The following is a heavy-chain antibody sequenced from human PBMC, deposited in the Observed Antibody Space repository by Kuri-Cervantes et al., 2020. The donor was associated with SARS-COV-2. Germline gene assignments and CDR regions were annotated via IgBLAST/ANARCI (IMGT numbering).Heavy chain of an antibody. Sequence: GGSLRLSCAASGFTVSSNYMSWVRQAPGKGLEWVSVIYSGGSTYYADSVKGRFTISRDNSKNTLYLQMNSLRAEDKAVYYCARVVGYSGSWYYFDYWGQGTLVTVSS. J-gene: IGHJ4*02. CDR3: ARVVGYSGSWYYFDY. CDR1: GFTVSSNY. D-gene: IGHD6-13*01. CDR2: IYSGGST. V-gene: IGHV3-53*01.